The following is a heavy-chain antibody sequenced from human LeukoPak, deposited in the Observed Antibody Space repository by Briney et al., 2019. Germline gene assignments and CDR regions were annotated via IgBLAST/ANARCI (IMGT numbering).Heavy chain of an antibody. V-gene: IGHV3-74*01. CDR2: INSDGSST. CDR3: ARARMVRGVLDH. J-gene: IGHJ4*02. D-gene: IGHD3-10*01. Sequence: PGGSLRLSCAASGFTFSSYWMHWVRQAPGKGLVWVSRINSDGSSTSYADSVKGRFTISRDNAKNTLYLQMNSLRAEDTAVYYCARARMVRGVLDHWGQGTLVTVSS. CDR1: GFTFSSYW.